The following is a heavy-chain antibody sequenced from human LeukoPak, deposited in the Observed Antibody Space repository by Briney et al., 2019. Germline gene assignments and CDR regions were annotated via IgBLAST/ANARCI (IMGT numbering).Heavy chain of an antibody. V-gene: IGHV4-39*07. CDR1: RGSVNSNSYY. CDR3: ARDRRWSHPYYYMDV. D-gene: IGHD4-23*01. Sequence: PSETLSLTCTVSRGSVNSNSYYWGWIRQPPGKGLEWIGTIYYSGNTYYNPSLESRVTISVDTSKNQFSLKLTSVTAADTAVYYCARDRRWSHPYYYMDVWGKGTTVTVSS. CDR2: IYYSGNT. J-gene: IGHJ6*03.